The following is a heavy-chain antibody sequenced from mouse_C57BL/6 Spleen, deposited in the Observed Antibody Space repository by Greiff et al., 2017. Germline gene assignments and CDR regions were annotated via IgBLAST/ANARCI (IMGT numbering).Heavy chain of an antibody. D-gene: IGHD2-13*01. CDR2: ISSGSSTI. J-gene: IGHJ1*03. Sequence: EVMLVESGGGLVKPGGSLKLSCAASGFTFSDYGMHWVRQAPEKGLEWVAYISSGSSTIYYADTVKGRFTISRDNATNTLFLQMPSLRSEDTAMYYCARFGWCLPYFDVWGTGTTVTVSS. CDR3: ARFGWCLPYFDV. CDR1: GFTFSDYG. V-gene: IGHV5-17*01.